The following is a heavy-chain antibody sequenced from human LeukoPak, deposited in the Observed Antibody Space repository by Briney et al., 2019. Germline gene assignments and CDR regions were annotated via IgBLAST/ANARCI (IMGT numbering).Heavy chain of an antibody. CDR1: GFTFSSYA. Sequence: GGSLRLSCAASGFTFSSYAMSWVRQAPGKGLEWVSGISWNSGSIGYADSVKGRFTISRDNAKNSLYLQMNSLRAEDTALYYCAKGRAWIQLGAFDIWGQGTMVTVSS. D-gene: IGHD5-18*01. CDR2: ISWNSGSI. CDR3: AKGRAWIQLGAFDI. J-gene: IGHJ3*02. V-gene: IGHV3-9*01.